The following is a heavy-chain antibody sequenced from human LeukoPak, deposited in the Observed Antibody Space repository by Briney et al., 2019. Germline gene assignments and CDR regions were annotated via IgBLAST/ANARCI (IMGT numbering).Heavy chain of an antibody. CDR2: IYYSGST. CDR3: ARGQRRLQDY. V-gene: IGHV4-59*01. Sequence: SETLSLTCIVSGGSISSYFWTWIRQPPGKGLEWIGYIYYSGSTSYNPSLKSRVTISLDTSKSQISLKLSSVTAADTAVYYCARGQRRLQDYWGQGTLVTVSS. J-gene: IGHJ4*02. CDR1: GGSISSYF.